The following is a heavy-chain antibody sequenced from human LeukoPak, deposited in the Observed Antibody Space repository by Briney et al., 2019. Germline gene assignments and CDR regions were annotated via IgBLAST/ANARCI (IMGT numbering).Heavy chain of an antibody. CDR2: ISSNGGST. CDR1: GFTFSSYA. V-gene: IGHV3-64*02. CDR3: ARSSSGYGGFIDY. D-gene: IGHD5-12*01. Sequence: GGSLRLSCAASGFTFSSYAMHWGRQAPGKGLEYVSAISSNGGSTYYADSVKGRFTISRDNSKNTLYLQMGSLRAEDMAVYYCARSSSGYGGFIDYWGQGTLVTVSS. J-gene: IGHJ4*02.